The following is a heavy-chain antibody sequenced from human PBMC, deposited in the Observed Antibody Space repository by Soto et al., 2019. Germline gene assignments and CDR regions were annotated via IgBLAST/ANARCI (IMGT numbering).Heavy chain of an antibody. V-gene: IGHV1-18*01. CDR2: ISAYNGKS. J-gene: IGHJ4*02. CDR1: GYTFTSYG. CDR3: ARDLPSVGRGYYDSSCCPTSIDY. Sequence: ASVKVSCKASGYTFTSYGISWVRQAPGQGLEWMGWISAYNGKSNYAQKLEGRVTMTTDSFTSTAYIELRSLRYDVTVVYYSARDLPSVGRGYYDSSCCPTSIDYWGQGTLVTVSS. D-gene: IGHD3-22*01.